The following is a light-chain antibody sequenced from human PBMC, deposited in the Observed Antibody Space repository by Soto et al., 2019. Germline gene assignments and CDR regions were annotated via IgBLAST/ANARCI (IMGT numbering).Light chain of an antibody. CDR2: EVS. Sequence: QSVLTQPASVSGSPGQSITISCTGTSSDVGSYNVVSWYQQHPGKAPKLMIYEVSKRPSGVSDRFSGSKSGNTASLTISGLQAEDEADYYCSSYASSSTSFYVFGTGTKVPV. CDR3: SSYASSSTSFYV. CDR1: SSDVGSYNV. V-gene: IGLV2-23*02. J-gene: IGLJ1*01.